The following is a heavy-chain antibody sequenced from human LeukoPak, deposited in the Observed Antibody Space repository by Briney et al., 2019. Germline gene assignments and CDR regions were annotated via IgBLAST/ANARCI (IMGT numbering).Heavy chain of an antibody. V-gene: IGHV1-18*01. CDR1: GYTFTSYG. CDR2: ISAYNGNT. D-gene: IGHD3-22*01. CDR3: ASFGIYYDSSGPAYGFDP. Sequence: ASARVSCKASGYTFTSYGISWVRQAPGQGLEWMGWISAYNGNTNYAQKLQGRVTMTTDTSTSTAYMELRSLRSDDTAVYYCASFGIYYDSSGPAYGFDPWGQGTLVTVSS. J-gene: IGHJ5*02.